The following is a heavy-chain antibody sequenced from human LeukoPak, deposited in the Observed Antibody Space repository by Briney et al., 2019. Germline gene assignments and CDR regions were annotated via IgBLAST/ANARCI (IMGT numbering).Heavy chain of an antibody. D-gene: IGHD6-6*01. CDR1: GYSISSSYY. V-gene: IGHV4-4*07. CDR2: IHTSGST. J-gene: IGHJ4*02. Sequence: PSETLSLTCTVSGYSISSSYYWSWIRQPAGKGLEWIGRIHTSGSTNHNPSLTSRVTMSVDTSKNQFSLKLTSVTAADTAVYYCARETAELGRSFDYWGQGAQVTVSS. CDR3: ARETAELGRSFDY.